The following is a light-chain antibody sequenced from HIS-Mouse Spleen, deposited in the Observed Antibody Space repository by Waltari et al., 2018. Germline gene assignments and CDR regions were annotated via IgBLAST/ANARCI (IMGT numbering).Light chain of an antibody. Sequence: DIQMTQSPSSLSASVGDRVTITCQASQDISNYLNWYQQKPGKAPKLLIYDASNLETGVPARFSGSGSGTEFTFTISSLQPEDIATYYCQQYDNLPPVITFGQGTRLEIK. J-gene: IGKJ5*01. CDR3: QQYDNLPPVIT. CDR2: DAS. CDR1: QDISNY. V-gene: IGKV1-33*01.